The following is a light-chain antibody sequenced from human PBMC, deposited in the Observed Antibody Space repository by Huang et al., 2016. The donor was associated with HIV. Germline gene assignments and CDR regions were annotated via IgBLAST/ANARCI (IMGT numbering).Light chain of an antibody. Sequence: EIVLTQSPATLSLSPVDKATLSCRASQSVDNYLAWYQQKPGQAPRLLIYDASNRATGIPARFSGSGSETDFTLTISSLEPEDFAVYYCQHRSTWPMTFGQGTKVGIK. J-gene: IGKJ1*01. CDR3: QHRSTWPMT. CDR1: QSVDNY. CDR2: DAS. V-gene: IGKV3-11*01.